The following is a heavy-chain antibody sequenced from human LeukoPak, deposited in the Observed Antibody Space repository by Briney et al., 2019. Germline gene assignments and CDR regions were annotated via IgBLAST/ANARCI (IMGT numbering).Heavy chain of an antibody. CDR1: GYTFTSYD. Sequence: GASVKVSCKASGYTFTSYDINWVRQATGQGLEWKGWMNPNSGNTGYAQKFQGRVTITRNTSISTAYMELGSLRSEDTAVYYCARDGEHSSSSGYFQHWGQGTLVTVSS. J-gene: IGHJ1*01. CDR3: ARDGEHSSSSGYFQH. CDR2: MNPNSGNT. D-gene: IGHD6-6*01. V-gene: IGHV1-8*03.